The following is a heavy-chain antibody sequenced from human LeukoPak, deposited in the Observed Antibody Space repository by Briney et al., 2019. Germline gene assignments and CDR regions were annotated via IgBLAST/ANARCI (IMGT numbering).Heavy chain of an antibody. CDR1: GFTFTTYA. CDR3: AREDYYYDSSGYLPAAFDI. V-gene: IGHV3-23*01. J-gene: IGHJ3*02. CDR2: ISGSGSST. Sequence: GGSLRLSCAASGFTFTTYAMSWVRQAPGKGLEWVSAISGSGSSTYSADSMKGRFTISRDNSKNTVYLQMNSLRAEDTAVYYCAREDYYYDSSGYLPAAFDIWGQGTMVTVSS. D-gene: IGHD3-22*01.